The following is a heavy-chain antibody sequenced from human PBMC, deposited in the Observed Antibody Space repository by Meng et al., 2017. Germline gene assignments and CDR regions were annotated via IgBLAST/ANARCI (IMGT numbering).Heavy chain of an antibody. CDR3: AKGDTYYYGSGSYLGGY. V-gene: IGHV3-9*01. J-gene: IGHJ4*02. CDR1: GFTFDDYA. Sequence: LTGAASGFTFDDYAMHWVRQAPGKGLEWVSGISWNSGSIGYADSVKGRFTISRDNAKNSLYLQMNSLRAEDTALYYCAKGDTYYYGSGSYLGGYWGQGTLVTVSS. CDR2: ISWNSGSI. D-gene: IGHD3-10*01.